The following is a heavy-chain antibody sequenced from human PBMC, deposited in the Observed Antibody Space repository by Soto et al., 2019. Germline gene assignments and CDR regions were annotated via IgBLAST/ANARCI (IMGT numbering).Heavy chain of an antibody. CDR1: GYTFTGYY. CDR2: INPKSGGT. V-gene: IGHV1-2*02. Sequence: QVQLVQSGAELKKPGASVKVSCKASGYTFTGYYIHWVRQAPGQGLEWMGWINPKSGGTNYAQKFQGRVTMTRDTSVTTAYMELSRLTSDDTAVYYCARDPRPPSGWLGFWEYGMDVWGQGTTVTVSS. CDR3: ARDPRPPSGWLGFWEYGMDV. J-gene: IGHJ6*02. D-gene: IGHD3-3*01.